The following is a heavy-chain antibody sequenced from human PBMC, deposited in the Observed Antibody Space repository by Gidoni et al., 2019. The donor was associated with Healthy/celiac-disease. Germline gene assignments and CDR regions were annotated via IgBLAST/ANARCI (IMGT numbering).Heavy chain of an antibody. D-gene: IGHD3-10*01. V-gene: IGHV5-51*01. CDR2: IYPGDSDT. CDR3: ARSMVRGVIATRGRPFVYYYGMDV. CDR1: GYSFTSYW. J-gene: IGHJ6*02. Sequence: GSGYSFTSYWIGWVRQRPGKGLEWMGIIYPGDSDTRYSPSFQGQVTISADKSISTAYLQWSSLKASDTAMYYCARSMVRGVIATRGRPFVYYYGMDVWGQGTTVTVSS.